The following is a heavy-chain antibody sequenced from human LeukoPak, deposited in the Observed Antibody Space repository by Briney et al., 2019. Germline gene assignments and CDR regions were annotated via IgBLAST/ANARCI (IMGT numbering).Heavy chain of an antibody. D-gene: IGHD4-17*01. J-gene: IGHJ4*02. CDR2: VSYTGGMT. CDR3: AKDGRSDLGDHHEYFDY. Sequence: PGGSLRLSCAASGFPFSSYAMSSVRQAPGKGLEWVSAVSYTGGMTYYADSVKGRFTISRDNSKNTLYLQINGLRAEDTAVYYCAKDGRSDLGDHHEYFDYWGQGTLVTVSS. CDR1: GFPFSSYA. V-gene: IGHV3-23*01.